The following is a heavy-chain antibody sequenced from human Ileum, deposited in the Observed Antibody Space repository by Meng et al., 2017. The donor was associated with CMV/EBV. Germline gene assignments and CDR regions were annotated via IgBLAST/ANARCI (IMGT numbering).Heavy chain of an antibody. CDR2: IYPDDSDT. J-gene: IGHJ4*02. CDR1: GYRFTNFW. CDR3: ATITIYGVGDPYYFDY. Sequence: KVSCKGSGYRFTNFWIGWVRQMPGKGLEWMGIIYPDDSDTRYSPSFQGQVTISADRSISTAYLQWSSLKASDTAMYYCATITIYGVGDPYYFDYWGQGKLVTVSS. V-gene: IGHV5-51*01. D-gene: IGHD3-3*01.